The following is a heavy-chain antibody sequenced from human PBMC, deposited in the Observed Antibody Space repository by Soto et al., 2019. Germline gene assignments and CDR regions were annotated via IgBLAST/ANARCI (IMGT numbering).Heavy chain of an antibody. D-gene: IGHD3-16*01. CDR1: GFSLTTRGVG. CDR3: AHIPNYYQYDWFDP. V-gene: IGHV2-5*02. Sequence: QITLKESGPTLVKPTQTLTLTCTFSGFSLTTRGVGVGWIRQPPGTALECLALIYWDDDKRYSPSLQSRLSITKDTSKNQGVLTMTNVDPVDTATYYCAHIPNYYQYDWFDPWGQGTLVSVSS. CDR2: IYWDDDK. J-gene: IGHJ5*02.